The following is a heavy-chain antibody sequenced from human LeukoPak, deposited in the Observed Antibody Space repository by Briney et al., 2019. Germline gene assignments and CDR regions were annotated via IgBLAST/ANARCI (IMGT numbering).Heavy chain of an antibody. CDR3: ATDNPLLVGATYFDY. J-gene: IGHJ4*02. CDR2: FDPEDGET. CDR1: GYTLTELS. Sequence: ASVKFSCKVSGYTLTELSMHWVRQATGKWLEWMRGFDPEDGETIYAQKFQGRVTMTEDTSTDTAYMELSSLRSEDTAVYYCATDNPLLVGATYFDYWGEGTLVTVSS. V-gene: IGHV1-24*01. D-gene: IGHD1-26*01.